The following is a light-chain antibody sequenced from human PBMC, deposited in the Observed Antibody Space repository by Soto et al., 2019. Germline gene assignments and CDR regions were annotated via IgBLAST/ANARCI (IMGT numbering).Light chain of an antibody. CDR3: QQSYSNPT. CDR1: QSIRNF. V-gene: IGKV1-39*01. Sequence: DIQMTQSPSSLSASVGDRVTITCRARQSIRNFLNWYQQKPGKAPKVLIYAASSLQSGVPSRFSGSGSGTDFTLTISSLQPEDSATYYCQQSYSNPTFGQGTKVEVQ. CDR2: AAS. J-gene: IGKJ1*01.